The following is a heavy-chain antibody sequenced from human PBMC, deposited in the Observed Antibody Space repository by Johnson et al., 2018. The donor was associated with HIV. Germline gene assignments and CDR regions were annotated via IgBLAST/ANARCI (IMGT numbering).Heavy chain of an antibody. D-gene: IGHD5-12*01. J-gene: IGHJ3*02. V-gene: IGHV3-30*03. CDR3: ARQGLVGIVATSRGAFDI. Sequence: QVQLVESGGGVVKPGRSLRLSCAASGFTFRSYGMHWVRQAPGKGLEWVAVISYDGSNKYYADSVKGRFTISRDNSKNTLYLQMTSLRAEDTAVYYCARQGLVGIVATSRGAFDIWGQGTMVTVSS. CDR1: GFTFRSYG. CDR2: ISYDGSNK.